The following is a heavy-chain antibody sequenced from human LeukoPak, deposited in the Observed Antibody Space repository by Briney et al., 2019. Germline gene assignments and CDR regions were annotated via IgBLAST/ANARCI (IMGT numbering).Heavy chain of an antibody. J-gene: IGHJ4*02. D-gene: IGHD2/OR15-2a*01. Sequence: SETLSLTCAVYGGSITGYYWSWIRQPPGKGLEWVGEIHYTGATSYNPSLKSRATISIDTSKNQVSLKLSSVAAADTAVYYCARGNSFDFWGQGALVTVSS. CDR3: ARGNSFDF. CDR1: GGSITGYY. CDR2: IHYTGAT. V-gene: IGHV4-34*01.